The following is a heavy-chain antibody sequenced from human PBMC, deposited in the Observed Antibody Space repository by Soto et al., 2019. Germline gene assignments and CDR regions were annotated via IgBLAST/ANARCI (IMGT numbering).Heavy chain of an antibody. J-gene: IGHJ6*02. Sequence: ASVKVSCKASGYTFTGYYMHWVRQAPGKGMEWMGGINPNSGGTNYAQKFQGWVTMTRNTSISTAYMELSRLRSDDTAVYYCARDRGVNTRPYYDFWSGYYNHYYYGMDVWGQGTTVTVSS. CDR1: GYTFTGYY. D-gene: IGHD3-3*01. V-gene: IGHV1-2*04. CDR2: INPNSGGT. CDR3: ARDRGVNTRPYYDFWSGYYNHYYYGMDV.